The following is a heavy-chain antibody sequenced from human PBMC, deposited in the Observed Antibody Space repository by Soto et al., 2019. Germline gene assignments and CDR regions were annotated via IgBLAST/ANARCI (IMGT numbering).Heavy chain of an antibody. V-gene: IGHV4-31*03. CDR2: IYYSGST. CDR3: ARAFPQQIVVVPDDMKPWRWFDP. D-gene: IGHD2-2*01. Sequence: PSETLSLTCTVSGGSISSGGYYWSWIRQHPGKGLEWIGYIYYSGSTYYNPSLKSRVTISVDTSKNQFSLKLSSVTAADTAVYYCARAFPQQIVVVPDDMKPWRWFDPWGQGTLVTVSS. CDR1: GGSISSGGYY. J-gene: IGHJ5*02.